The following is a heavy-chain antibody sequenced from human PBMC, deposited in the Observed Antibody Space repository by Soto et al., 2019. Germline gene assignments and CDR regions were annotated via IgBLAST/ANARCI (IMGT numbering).Heavy chain of an antibody. CDR1: GGSFSGYY. D-gene: IGHD3-3*01. CDR2: INHSGST. J-gene: IGHJ2*01. V-gene: IGHV4-34*01. Sequence: QVQLQQWGAGLLKPSETLSLTCAVYGGSFSGYYWSWIRQPPGKGLEWIGEINHSGSTNYNPSLKRRVTISVDTSKNQFSLKLSPVTAADTAVYYCARGVNTIFGVVIRPPTGSFDLWGRGTLVTVSS. CDR3: ARGVNTIFGVVIRPPTGSFDL.